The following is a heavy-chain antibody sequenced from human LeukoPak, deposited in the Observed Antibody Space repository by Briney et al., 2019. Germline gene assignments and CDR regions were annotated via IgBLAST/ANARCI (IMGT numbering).Heavy chain of an antibody. J-gene: IGHJ4*02. V-gene: IGHV3-23*01. CDR2: TSSSGETT. CDR3: AKDRPNYYGTNGHYYRRDGDC. D-gene: IGHD3-22*01. Sequence: SGGSLRLSCVASGFTFSSYAMSWVRQAAGKGLEWVSSTSSSGETTYYADSVKGRFTISRDNSRNTLYLQMNSLRAEDTAVYYCAKDRPNYYGTNGHYYRRDGDCWGQGILVTVSS. CDR1: GFTFSSYA.